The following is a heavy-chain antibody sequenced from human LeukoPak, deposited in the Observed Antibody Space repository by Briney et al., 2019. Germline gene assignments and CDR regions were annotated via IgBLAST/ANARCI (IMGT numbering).Heavy chain of an antibody. V-gene: IGHV4-34*01. CDR1: GGSFSGYY. CDR3: ASGQNKGWGQLLRWYYFDY. J-gene: IGHJ4*02. CDR2: INHSGST. Sequence: SETLSLTCAVYGGSFSGYYWSWIRQPPGKGLEWIGEINHSGSTNYNPSLKSRVTISVDTSKNQFSLKLSSVTAADAAVYYCASGQNKGWGQLLRWYYFDYWGQGTLVTVSS. D-gene: IGHD6-6*01.